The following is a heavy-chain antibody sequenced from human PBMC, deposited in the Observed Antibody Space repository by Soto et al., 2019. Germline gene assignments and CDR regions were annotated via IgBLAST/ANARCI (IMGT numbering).Heavy chain of an antibody. D-gene: IGHD2-21*02. CDR1: GGSISSGGYY. Sequence: SETLSLTCTVSGGSISSGGYYWSWIRQHPGKGQEWIGYIYYSGSTYYNPSLKSRVTISVDTSKNQFSLKLSSVTAADTAVYYCARVGVLAYCGGDCPSNWFDPWGQGTLVTVSS. CDR2: IYYSGST. V-gene: IGHV4-31*03. J-gene: IGHJ5*02. CDR3: ARVGVLAYCGGDCPSNWFDP.